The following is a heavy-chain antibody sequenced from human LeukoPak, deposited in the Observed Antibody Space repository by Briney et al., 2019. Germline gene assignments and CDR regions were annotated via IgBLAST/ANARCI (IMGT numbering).Heavy chain of an antibody. CDR3: ARGSDLRFLEWLSHDY. V-gene: IGHV1-2*02. Sequence: ASVKVSCKASGYTFTGYDMHWVRQAPGQGLEWMGWINPNSGGTNYAQKFQGRVTMTRDTSISTAYMELSRLRSDDTAVYYCARGSDLRFLEWLSHDYWGQGTLVTVSS. J-gene: IGHJ4*02. D-gene: IGHD3-3*01. CDR2: INPNSGGT. CDR1: GYTFTGYD.